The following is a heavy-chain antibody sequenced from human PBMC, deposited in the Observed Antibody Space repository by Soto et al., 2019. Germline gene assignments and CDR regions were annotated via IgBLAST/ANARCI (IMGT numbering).Heavy chain of an antibody. V-gene: IGHV3-30-3*01. J-gene: IGHJ4*02. Sequence: GGSLRLSCAAYGFTFSRYPMHWVRQAPGKGLEWVAGISDDGSNIQYADSVKGRLTVSRDDSKSTLYLQMNNLGTEDTAEYFCAREEPHPAPLVFWGQGTLVTVSS. CDR3: AREEPHPAPLVF. CDR2: ISDDGSNI. CDR1: GFTFSRYP.